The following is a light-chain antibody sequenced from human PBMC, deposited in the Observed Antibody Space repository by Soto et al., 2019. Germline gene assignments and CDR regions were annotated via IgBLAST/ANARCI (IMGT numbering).Light chain of an antibody. Sequence: DIQLTQSPSSLSASVGDRVTITCRASQSIAFYVNWFQQKPGRAPRLLIYAASSLQSGVPSRFSGRGSGTDFNLTINSLQPEDSANYFCQPSANSPMYTFGQGT. V-gene: IGKV1-39*01. J-gene: IGKJ2*01. CDR3: QPSANSPMYT. CDR1: QSIAFY. CDR2: AAS.